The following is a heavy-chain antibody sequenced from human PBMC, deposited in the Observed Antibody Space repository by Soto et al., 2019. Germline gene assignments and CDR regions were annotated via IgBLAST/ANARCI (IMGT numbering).Heavy chain of an antibody. CDR2: IIPIFGTA. D-gene: IGHD3-3*01. J-gene: IGHJ6*02. CDR1: GGTFISYA. CDR3: ARANKYYDFWSGYYPLYYYGMDV. V-gene: IGHV1-69*06. Sequence: ASVKVSCKASGGTFISYAISWLRQAPGQGLEWMGEIIPIFGTANYPQKFQGRVPITADNATSTAYMELSSLRSENTAVYYCARANKYYDFWSGYYPLYYYGMDVWGQGATVTVSS.